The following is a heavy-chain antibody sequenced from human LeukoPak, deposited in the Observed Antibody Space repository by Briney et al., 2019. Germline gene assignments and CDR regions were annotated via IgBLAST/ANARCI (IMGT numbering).Heavy chain of an antibody. J-gene: IGHJ4*02. CDR2: IYYSGST. Sequence: SETLSLTCTVSGGSISSGGYFWRWFRQHPGKGLEWIGYIYYSGSTYYNPSLKSRVTISVDTSKNQFSLNLSSVTAADTAVYYCASYGPQLRHFEYWGQGTLVTVSS. V-gene: IGHV4-31*03. D-gene: IGHD3-10*01. CDR3: ASYGPQLRHFEY. CDR1: GGSISSGGYF.